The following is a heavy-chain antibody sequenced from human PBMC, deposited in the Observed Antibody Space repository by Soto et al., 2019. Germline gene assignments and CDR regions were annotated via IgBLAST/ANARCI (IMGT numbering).Heavy chain of an antibody. CDR2: ISSSSSTI. D-gene: IGHD1-26*01. CDR1: GFTFSSYS. Sequence: EVQLVESGGGLVQPGGSLRLSCAASGFTFSSYSMNWVRQAPGEWLEGVSYISSSSSTIYYADSVKGRFTISRDNAKNSRYLQMNSLRDEDTAVYYGAREGGSLNWCDPWGQGTLVTVSS. V-gene: IGHV3-48*02. CDR3: AREGGSLNWCDP. J-gene: IGHJ5*02.